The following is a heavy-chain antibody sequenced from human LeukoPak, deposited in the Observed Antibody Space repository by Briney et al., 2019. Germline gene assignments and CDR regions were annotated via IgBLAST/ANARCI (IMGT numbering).Heavy chain of an antibody. D-gene: IGHD6-13*01. J-gene: IGHJ4*02. CDR3: ARQGSSPADY. CDR1: GGSISSSSYY. V-gene: IGHV4-39*01. Sequence: NPSETLSLTCTVSGGSISSSSYYWGWIRQPPGKGLEWIGSIYYSGSTYYNPSLKSRVTISVDTSKNQFSLKLSSVTAADTAVYYCARQGSSPADYWGQGTLVTVSS. CDR2: IYYSGST.